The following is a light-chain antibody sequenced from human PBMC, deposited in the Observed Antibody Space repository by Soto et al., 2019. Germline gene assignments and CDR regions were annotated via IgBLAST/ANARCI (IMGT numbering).Light chain of an antibody. CDR1: SSDVGGYHY. CDR3: CSYAGSYTLV. CDR2: DVN. J-gene: IGLJ2*01. V-gene: IGLV2-11*01. Sequence: QSALTQPRSVSGSPGQSVTLSCTGTSSDVGGYHYVSWYQHHPGKAPKIIIYDVNKRPSGVPDRFSGSKSGNTASLTISGLQTEYEADYYFCSYAGSYTLVFGGGTKLTVL.